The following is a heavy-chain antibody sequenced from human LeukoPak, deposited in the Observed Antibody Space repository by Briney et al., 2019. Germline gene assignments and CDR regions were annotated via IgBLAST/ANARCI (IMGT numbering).Heavy chain of an antibody. D-gene: IGHD3-10*01. CDR3: ATGAMVRATTHYYYGMDV. V-gene: IGHV1-2*02. CDR1: GYTFTGYY. CDR2: INPNSGGT. Sequence: ASVKVSCKASGYTFTGYYMHWVRQAPGQGLEWMGWINPNSGGTNYAQKFQGRVTITADKSTSTAYMELSSLRSEDTAVYYCATGAMVRATTHYYYGMDVWGQGTTVTVSS. J-gene: IGHJ6*02.